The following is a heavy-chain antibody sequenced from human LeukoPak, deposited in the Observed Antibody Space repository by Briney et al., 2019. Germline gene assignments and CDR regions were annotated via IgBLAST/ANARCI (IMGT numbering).Heavy chain of an antibody. V-gene: IGHV3-66*01. CDR3: ARGVVVVVPAAILGMDV. J-gene: IGHJ6*02. Sequence: GGSLRLSCAASGFTVSSNYMSWVRQAPGKGLEWVSVIYSGGSTNYADSVKGRFTISRDNSKNTLFLQMNSLRAEDTAVYYCARGVVVVVPAAILGMDVWGQGTTVTVSS. D-gene: IGHD2-2*01. CDR1: GFTVSSNY. CDR2: IYSGGST.